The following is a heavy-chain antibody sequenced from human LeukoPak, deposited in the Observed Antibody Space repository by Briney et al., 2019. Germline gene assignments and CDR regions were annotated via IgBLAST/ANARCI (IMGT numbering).Heavy chain of an antibody. D-gene: IGHD2/OR15-2a*01. V-gene: IGHV1-3*01. CDR1: GYTFTGYA. CDR3: ARDIARKILWPGY. Sequence: ASVKVSCKASGYTFTGYAMHWVRQAPGQRLEWMGWINAGNGNTKYSQKFQGRVTITRDTSASTAYMELSSLRSEDTAVYYCARDIARKILWPGYWGQGTLVTVSS. CDR2: INAGNGNT. J-gene: IGHJ4*02.